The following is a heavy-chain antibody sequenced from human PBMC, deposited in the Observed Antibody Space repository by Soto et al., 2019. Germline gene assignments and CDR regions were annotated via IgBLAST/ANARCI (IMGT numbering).Heavy chain of an antibody. CDR1: GYTFTSYG. J-gene: IGHJ4*02. Sequence: QVQLVQSGAEVKKPGASVKVSCKASGYTFTSYGISWVRQAPGQGLEWMGWISTYNGNTNYAQQLQGRVTMTTDTSTSTAYMELRILRTDDTAVYYWARVPATGYYYDSSGYYYFDYWGQGTLVTVSS. V-gene: IGHV1-18*01. CDR2: ISTYNGNT. CDR3: ARVPATGYYYDSSGYYYFDY. D-gene: IGHD3-22*01.